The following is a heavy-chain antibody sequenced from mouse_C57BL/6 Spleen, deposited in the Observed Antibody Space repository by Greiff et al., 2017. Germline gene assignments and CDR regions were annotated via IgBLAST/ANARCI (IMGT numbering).Heavy chain of an antibody. CDR2: IYPGSGST. J-gene: IGHJ4*01. Sequence: VQLQQPGAELVKPGASVKMSCKASGYTFTSYWLTWVKQRPGQGLEWIGDIYPGSGSTNYNEKFKSKATLTVDTSSSTAYMPLSSLTSEDSAVYYCARGYGSSYAMDYWGQGTSVTVSS. CDR3: ARGYGSSYAMDY. D-gene: IGHD1-1*01. V-gene: IGHV1-55*01. CDR1: GYTFTSYW.